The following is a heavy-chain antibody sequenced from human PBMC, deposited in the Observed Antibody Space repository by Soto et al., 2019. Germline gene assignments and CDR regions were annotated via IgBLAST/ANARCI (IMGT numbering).Heavy chain of an antibody. Sequence: GGSLRLSCAASGFTFAGYAMTWVRQAPGKGLGWVSSISGSGTNTYYADSVRGRFTVSRDNSENTLSLQMNSLRVEDTAIYYCAKRGPLGFCASSSCYAFDYWGPGALVTVSS. CDR2: ISGSGTNT. CDR1: GFTFAGYA. J-gene: IGHJ4*02. CDR3: AKRGPLGFCASSSCYAFDY. V-gene: IGHV3-23*01. D-gene: IGHD2-2*01.